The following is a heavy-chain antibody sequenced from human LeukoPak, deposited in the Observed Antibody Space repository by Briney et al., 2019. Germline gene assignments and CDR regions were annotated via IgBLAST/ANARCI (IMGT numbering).Heavy chain of an antibody. CDR1: GFTFSSYW. CDR2: IKQEGSEK. D-gene: IGHD3-3*01. V-gene: IGHV3-7*01. Sequence: GGSLRLSCAASGFTFSSYWMSWVRQAPGKGLEWVANIKQEGSEKYYVDSVKGRFTISRDNAKNSLSLQMNSLSAGDRAVYYCARDTEWLSRWGQGTLVTVSS. CDR3: ARDTEWLSR. J-gene: IGHJ4*02.